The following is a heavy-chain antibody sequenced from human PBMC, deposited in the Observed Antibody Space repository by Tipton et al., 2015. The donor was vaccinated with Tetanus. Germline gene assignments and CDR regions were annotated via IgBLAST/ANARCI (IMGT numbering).Heavy chain of an antibody. CDR3: ARGPRTRIYDSTGYSFRYFYGMDV. CDR1: GGSFTDYS. V-gene: IGHV4-34*01. Sequence: TLSLTCVVNGGSFTDYSWSWIRQSPGKGLEWIGEANQSGKTDYNPSLKSRVTMTLDTSKSQLFLNLSPVAAADTAVYYCARGPRTRIYDSTGYSFRYFYGMDVWGLGATVTVSS. CDR2: ANQSGKT. D-gene: IGHD3-22*01. J-gene: IGHJ6*02.